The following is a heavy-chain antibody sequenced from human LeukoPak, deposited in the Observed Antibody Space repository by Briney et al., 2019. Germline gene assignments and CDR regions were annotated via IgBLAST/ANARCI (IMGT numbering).Heavy chain of an antibody. J-gene: IGHJ5*02. D-gene: IGHD3-16*02. Sequence: ASVKVSCKPSGGTFSSYAISWVRQAPGQGLEWMGGIIPIFGTANYAQKFQGRVTITADKSTSTAYMELSSLRSEDTAVYYCAREVADYDYVWGSYRHNWFDPWGQGTLFTVSS. V-gene: IGHV1-69*06. CDR1: GGTFSSYA. CDR3: AREVADYDYVWGSYRHNWFDP. CDR2: IIPIFGTA.